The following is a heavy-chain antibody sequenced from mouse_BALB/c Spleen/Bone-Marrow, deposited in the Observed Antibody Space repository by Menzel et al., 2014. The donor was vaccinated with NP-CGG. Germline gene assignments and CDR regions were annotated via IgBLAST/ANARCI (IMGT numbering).Heavy chain of an antibody. V-gene: IGHV6-6*02. CDR1: GFTFSNYW. Sequence: EVQGVESGGGLVQPGGSMKLSCVASGFTFSNYWMYWVRQSPEKGLEWVAEIRLKSNNYATHYAESVKGRFTISRDDSKSSVYLQMNNLRAEDTGIYYCTWFAYWGQGTLVTVSA. CDR3: TWFAY. CDR2: IRLKSNNYAT. J-gene: IGHJ3*01.